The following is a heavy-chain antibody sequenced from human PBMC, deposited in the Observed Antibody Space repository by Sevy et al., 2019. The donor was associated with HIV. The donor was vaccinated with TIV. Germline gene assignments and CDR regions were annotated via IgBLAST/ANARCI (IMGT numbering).Heavy chain of an antibody. J-gene: IGHJ1*01. Sequence: GGSLRLSCAASGLTFSRSWMHWVRQAPGKGLVWVSRINSDGSSTSYADSVKGRFTISRDNSKNALYLQMNSLRAEDTAVYSCALERLSSDVAEYFENWGQGTLVTVSS. V-gene: IGHV3-74*01. CDR3: ALERLSSDVAEYFEN. CDR2: INSDGSST. D-gene: IGHD1-1*01. CDR1: GLTFSRSW.